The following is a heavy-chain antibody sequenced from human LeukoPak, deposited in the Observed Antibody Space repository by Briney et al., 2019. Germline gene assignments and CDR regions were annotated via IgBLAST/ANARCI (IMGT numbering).Heavy chain of an antibody. CDR3: ATSTSILDC. V-gene: IGHV3-48*01. Sequence: GGSLRLSCAASGFTFSTYNMNWVRQAPGKGLEWVSYISSGSDTIYYADSVKGRFTISRDNAKNSLYLQMNSLRAEDTAVYYCATSTSILDCWGQGTLVTVSS. CDR1: GFTFSTYN. J-gene: IGHJ4*02. CDR2: ISSGSDTI.